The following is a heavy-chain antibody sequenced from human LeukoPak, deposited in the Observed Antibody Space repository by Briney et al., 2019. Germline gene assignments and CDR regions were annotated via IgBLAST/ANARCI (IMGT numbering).Heavy chain of an antibody. CDR3: ARLYCSRTSCYLDY. J-gene: IGHJ4*02. D-gene: IGHD2-2*01. Sequence: SETLSLTCTVSGGSVSSVSYYWGWIRQPPGKGLEWIGYISYRGSTNYNPSLKSRVTISVDTSKNQFSLKLSSVTAADTAVYYCARLYCSRTSCYLDYWGQGTLVTVSS. CDR2: ISYRGST. CDR1: GGSVSSVSYY. V-gene: IGHV4-61*01.